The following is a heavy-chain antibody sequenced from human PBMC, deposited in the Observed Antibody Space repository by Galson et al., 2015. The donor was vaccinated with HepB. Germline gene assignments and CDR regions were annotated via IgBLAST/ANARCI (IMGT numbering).Heavy chain of an antibody. V-gene: IGHV3-48*02. CDR2: ISSSSSTI. J-gene: IGHJ6*02. Sequence: SLRLSCAASGFTFSSYSMNWVRQAPGKGLEWVSYISSSSSTIYYADSVKGRFTISRDNAKNSLYLQMNSLRDEDTAVYYCASLLELRGYYYYGMDVWGQGTTVTVSS. CDR1: GFTFSSYS. CDR3: ASLLELRGYYYYGMDV. D-gene: IGHD1-7*01.